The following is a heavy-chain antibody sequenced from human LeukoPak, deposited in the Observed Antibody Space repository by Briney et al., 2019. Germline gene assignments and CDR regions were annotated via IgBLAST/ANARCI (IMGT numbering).Heavy chain of an antibody. CDR2: IYHSGST. D-gene: IGHD3-10*01. V-gene: IGHV4-38-2*02. J-gene: IGHJ3*02. Sequence: SETLSLTCTVSGYSISSGYYWGWIRQPPGKGLEWIGSIYHSGSTYYNPSLKSRVTMSLDTSKNQFSLKLSSVTAADTAVYYCARGMVRGVIITHAFDIWGQGTMVTVSS. CDR3: ARGMVRGVIITHAFDI. CDR1: GYSISSGYY.